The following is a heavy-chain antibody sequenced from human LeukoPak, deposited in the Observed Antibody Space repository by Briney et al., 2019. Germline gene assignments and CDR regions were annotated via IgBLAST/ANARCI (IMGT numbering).Heavy chain of an antibody. CDR2: MNPNSGNT. Sequence: GASVKVSCKASGYTFTSYDINWVRQATGQGLEWMGWMNPNSGNTGXAXXFXXXVTMTRNTSISTAYMELSSLRSEDTAVYYCARLXXVDTAMVTGWFDPWGQGTLVTVSS. J-gene: IGHJ5*02. CDR3: ARLXXVDTAMVTGWFDP. D-gene: IGHD5-18*01. V-gene: IGHV1-8*01. CDR1: GYTFTSYD.